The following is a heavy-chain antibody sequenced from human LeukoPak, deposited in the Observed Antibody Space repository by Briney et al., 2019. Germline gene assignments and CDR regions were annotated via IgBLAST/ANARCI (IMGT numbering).Heavy chain of an antibody. CDR2: IIPIFGTA. J-gene: IGHJ4*02. Sequence: GASVNVSCKASGGTFSSYAISWVRQAPGQGLEWMGGIIPIFGTANYAQKFQGRVTITADESTSTAYMELSSLRSEDTAVYYCARDEPGYYDYVWGSYRHSHFDYWGQGTLVTVSS. D-gene: IGHD3-16*02. V-gene: IGHV1-69*13. CDR1: GGTFSSYA. CDR3: ARDEPGYYDYVWGSYRHSHFDY.